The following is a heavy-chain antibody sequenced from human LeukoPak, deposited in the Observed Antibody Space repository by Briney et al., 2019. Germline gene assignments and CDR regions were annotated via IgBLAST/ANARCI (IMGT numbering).Heavy chain of an antibody. CDR1: GFTVNDNQ. CDR3: ESWVPPFDY. V-gene: IGHV3-66*01. CDR2: IYSGGGT. Sequence: GGSLRLSCAASGFTVNDNQMNWVRQAPGKGPEWVSVIYSGGGTFYADSVKGRFTISRDNSKNTLYLQMNSLRPEDTAVYYCESWVPPFDYWGQGTLVTVSS. D-gene: IGHD1-1*01. J-gene: IGHJ4*02.